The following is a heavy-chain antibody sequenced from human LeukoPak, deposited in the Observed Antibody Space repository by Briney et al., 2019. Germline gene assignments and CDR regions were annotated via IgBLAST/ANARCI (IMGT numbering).Heavy chain of an antibody. V-gene: IGHV1-69*06. J-gene: IGHJ3*02. CDR3: ANGYSSSWYADAFDI. D-gene: IGHD6-13*01. CDR1: GGTFSSYA. CDR2: IIPIFGTA. Sequence: SVKVSCKASGGTFSSYAISWVRQAPGQGLEWMGGIIPIFGTANYAQKFQGRVTITADKSTSTAYMELSSLRSEDTAVYYCANGYSSSWYADAFDIWGQGTMVSVSS.